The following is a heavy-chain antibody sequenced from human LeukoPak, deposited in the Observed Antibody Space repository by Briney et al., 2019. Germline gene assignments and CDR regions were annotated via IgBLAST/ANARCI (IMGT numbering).Heavy chain of an antibody. CDR3: ARAQTPSYYYYYGMDV. Sequence: GGSLRLSCAASGFTVSSNYMSWVRQAPGKGLEWVSVIYSGGSTYYADSVKGRFTISRDNSKNTLYLQMNSLRAEDTAVYYCARAQTPSYYYYYGMDVWGQGTTVTVSS. D-gene: IGHD6-6*01. CDR1: GFTVSSNY. V-gene: IGHV3-53*01. J-gene: IGHJ6*02. CDR2: IYSGGST.